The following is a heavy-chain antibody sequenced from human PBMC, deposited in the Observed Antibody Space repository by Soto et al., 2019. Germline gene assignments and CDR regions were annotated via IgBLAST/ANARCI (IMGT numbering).Heavy chain of an antibody. J-gene: IGHJ5*02. CDR3: ARTTSDIVLVPAANWFDP. CDR1: GYTFTSYD. D-gene: IGHD2-2*01. Sequence: QVQLVQSGAEVKKPGASVKVSCKASGYTFTSYDINWMRQATGQGLEWMGWMNPNSGNTGYAQKFQGRVTMTRNTSISTAYMELSSLRSEDTAVYYCARTTSDIVLVPAANWFDPWGQGTLVTVSS. V-gene: IGHV1-8*01. CDR2: MNPNSGNT.